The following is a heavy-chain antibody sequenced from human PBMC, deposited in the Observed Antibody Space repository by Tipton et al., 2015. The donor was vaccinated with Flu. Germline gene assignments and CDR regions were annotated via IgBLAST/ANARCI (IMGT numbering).Heavy chain of an antibody. V-gene: IGHV5-51*03. CDR1: GYSFTSYW. D-gene: IGHD3-9*01. J-gene: IGHJ4*02. CDR2: IYPVDSDT. CDR3: VRSSDLLTGYPLPGFDY. Sequence: VQLVQSGAEVKKPGESLKISCKGSGYSFTSYWIGWVRQMPGKGLEWMGIIYPVDSDTRYSPSFQDQVTISADKSISTAYLQWSSLKASDTAMYYCVRSSDLLTGYPLPGFDYWGQGTLVTVST.